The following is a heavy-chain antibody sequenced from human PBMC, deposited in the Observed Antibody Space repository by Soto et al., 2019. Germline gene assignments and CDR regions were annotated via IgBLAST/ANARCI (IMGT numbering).Heavy chain of an antibody. J-gene: IGHJ5*01. CDR3: ARDILSGGAYPDS. D-gene: IGHD3-10*01. Sequence: GGSLRLSCAASGFTFSSYSMNWVRQAPGKGLEWVSSISSGSSYIYYAGSVKGRFTISRDNAKNSLFLQMNSLRADDTAVYYCARDILSGGAYPDSWGQGTKVTVSS. CDR2: ISSGSSYI. V-gene: IGHV3-21*01. CDR1: GFTFSSYS.